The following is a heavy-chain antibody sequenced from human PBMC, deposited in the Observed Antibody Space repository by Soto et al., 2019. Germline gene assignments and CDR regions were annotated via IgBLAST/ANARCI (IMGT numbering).Heavy chain of an antibody. D-gene: IGHD3-9*01. J-gene: IGHJ5*02. CDR1: DGPISSSNYY. CDR2: IYYIGST. Sequence: SETLSLTCTVSDGPISSSNYYWGWIRQPPGKGLEWIGSIYYIGSTYSNPSLKSRVTISVDTSKNQFSLKLSSVTAADTAVYARLGILTGYPRWFAPWGQGTLVTVSS. V-gene: IGHV4-39*01. CDR3: LGILTGYPRWFAP.